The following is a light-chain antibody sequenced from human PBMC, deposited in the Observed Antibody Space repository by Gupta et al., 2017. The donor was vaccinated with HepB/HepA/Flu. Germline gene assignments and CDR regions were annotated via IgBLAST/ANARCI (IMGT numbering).Light chain of an antibody. CDR1: NIGYKS. Sequence: SSVLTQPPSVSVAPGETARSTCGGNNIGYKSVHWYQQQPGQAPVLVVYNDINRPSGIPEQFSGSNSGNTATLTISRVEAGDEADYYCQVWHSTSDHPGVFGGGTRLTVL. CDR2: NDI. V-gene: IGLV3-21*02. CDR3: QVWHSTSDHPGV. J-gene: IGLJ3*02.